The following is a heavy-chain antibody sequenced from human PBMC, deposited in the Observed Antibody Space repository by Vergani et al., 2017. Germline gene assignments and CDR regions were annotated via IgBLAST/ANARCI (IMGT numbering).Heavy chain of an antibody. J-gene: IGHJ4*02. CDR2: FDTEHGEV. CDR1: GYSPTELT. D-gene: IGHD3-22*01. V-gene: IGHV1-24*01. Sequence: QVQLVQSGSEVRKPGASVKVSCQVSGYSPTELTIHWVRQAPGKGLEWMGGFDTEHGEVTFAHHIQGRDTMTEDRSTDTAHMELSSLRPEDTALYYCAIVTGYYDRSGYYLDYWGQGTLVTVSS. CDR3: AIVTGYYDRSGYYLDY.